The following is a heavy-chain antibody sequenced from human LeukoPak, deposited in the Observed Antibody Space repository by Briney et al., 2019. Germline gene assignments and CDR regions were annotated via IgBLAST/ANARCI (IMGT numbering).Heavy chain of an antibody. V-gene: IGHV3-33*01. CDR2: IWSDGSKK. CDR3: AREDGDTSHSVY. Sequence: GGSPRLSCAVSGFIFSNYGMHWVRQAPGKGLEWVAVIWSDGSKKYYADSVKGRFTISRDGSKNTLYLQVNSLRVDDTAVYYCAREDGDTSHSVYWGQGTLVTVSS. D-gene: IGHD2-2*01. J-gene: IGHJ4*02. CDR1: GFIFSNYG.